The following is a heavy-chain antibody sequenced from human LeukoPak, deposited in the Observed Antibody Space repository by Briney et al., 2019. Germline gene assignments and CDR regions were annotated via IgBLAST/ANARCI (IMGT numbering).Heavy chain of an antibody. CDR1: GFTFSSYS. D-gene: IGHD1-26*01. V-gene: IGHV3-48*01. J-gene: IGHJ3*02. CDR2: ISSSSSTI. Sequence: PGGSLRLSCAASGFTFSSYSMNWVRQAPGKGLEWVSYISSSSSTIYYADSVEGRFTISRDNAKNSLSLQMNSLRAEDTAVYYCARVGGSYVRAFDIWGQGTMVTVSS. CDR3: ARVGGSYVRAFDI.